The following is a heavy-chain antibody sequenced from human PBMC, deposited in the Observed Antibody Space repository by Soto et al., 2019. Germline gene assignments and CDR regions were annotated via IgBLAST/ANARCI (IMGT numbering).Heavy chain of an antibody. Sequence: EVQLVESGGGLVQPGGSLRLSCAASGFTLSTYNMNWVRQAPGKGLEWVSYINLFSSTIYYAESVKGRFSITRDHAKNSLFLQMNSLRDEDTALYYCVRDGGRACDMDVWGQGTTVTVSS. CDR1: GFTLSTYN. V-gene: IGHV3-48*02. J-gene: IGHJ6*02. D-gene: IGHD3-16*01. CDR2: INLFSSTI. CDR3: VRDGGRACDMDV.